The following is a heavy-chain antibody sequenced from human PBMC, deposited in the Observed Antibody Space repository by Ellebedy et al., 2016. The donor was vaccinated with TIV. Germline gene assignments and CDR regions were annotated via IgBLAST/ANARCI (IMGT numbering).Heavy chain of an antibody. CDR1: GFTFSSYG. D-gene: IGHD5-12*01. Sequence: GESLKISXAASGFTFSSYGMHWVRQAPGKGLEWVAVISYDGSNKYYADSVKGRFTISRDNSKNTLYLQMNSLRAEDTAVYYCAKDLRSGYDYFDYWGQGTLVTVSS. V-gene: IGHV3-30*18. CDR3: AKDLRSGYDYFDY. J-gene: IGHJ4*02. CDR2: ISYDGSNK.